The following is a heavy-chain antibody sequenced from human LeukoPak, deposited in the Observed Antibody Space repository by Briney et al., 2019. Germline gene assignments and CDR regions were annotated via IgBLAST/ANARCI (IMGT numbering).Heavy chain of an antibody. CDR3: AQGVGAIDY. D-gene: IGHD1-26*01. V-gene: IGHV3-43*01. CDR1: GFTFDDYT. J-gene: IGHJ4*02. Sequence: GGSLRLSCAASGFTFDDYTMHWVRQAPGKGLEWVSLISWDGGSTYYADSVKGRFTISGDNSKNSLYLQMNSLRTEDTALYYCAQGVGAIDYWGQGTLVTVSS. CDR2: ISWDGGST.